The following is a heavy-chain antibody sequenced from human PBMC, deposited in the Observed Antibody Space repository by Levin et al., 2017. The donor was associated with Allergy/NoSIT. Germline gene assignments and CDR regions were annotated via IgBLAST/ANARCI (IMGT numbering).Heavy chain of an antibody. J-gene: IGHJ4*02. D-gene: IGHD3-22*01. V-gene: IGHV4-34*01. Sequence: LRLSCGVSGEPFTGYFWSWIRQPPGQGLEWIGEINHSGSTNYKTSLRSRVTISVDTPKKQFSLKLSSVTAADTAVYYCASRHYYDSSGHYTYYWGQGTLVTVSS. CDR2: INHSGST. CDR1: GEPFTGYF. CDR3: ASRHYYDSSGHYTYY.